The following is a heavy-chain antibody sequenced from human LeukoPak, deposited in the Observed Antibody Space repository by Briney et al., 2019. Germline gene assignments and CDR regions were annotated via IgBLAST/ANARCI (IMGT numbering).Heavy chain of an antibody. CDR1: GFTFSSYG. CDR2: IRYDGSNK. Sequence: GGSLRLSCAASGFTFSSYGMHWVRQAPDKGLEWVAFIRYDGSNKYYADSVKGRFTISRDNSKNTLYLQMNSLRAEDTAVYYCAKDLLAARPSVQYFDYWGQGTLVTVSS. D-gene: IGHD6-6*01. CDR3: AKDLLAARPSVQYFDY. J-gene: IGHJ4*02. V-gene: IGHV3-30*02.